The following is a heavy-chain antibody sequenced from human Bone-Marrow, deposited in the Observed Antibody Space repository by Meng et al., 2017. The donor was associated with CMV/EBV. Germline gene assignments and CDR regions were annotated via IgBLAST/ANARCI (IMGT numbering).Heavy chain of an antibody. Sequence: QGELQQGGAGLLKPSETLSLTCAVYGESFSPYYWTWIRQPPGKGLEWIGEINHSGSTNYNPSLKRRVTISVDTSKNQFSLKLTSVTAADSALYYCARGKYSGGYYPLDYWGQGTLVTVSS. CDR3: ARGKYSGGYYPLDY. J-gene: IGHJ4*02. CDR2: INHSGST. D-gene: IGHD3-22*01. V-gene: IGHV4-34*01. CDR1: GESFSPYY.